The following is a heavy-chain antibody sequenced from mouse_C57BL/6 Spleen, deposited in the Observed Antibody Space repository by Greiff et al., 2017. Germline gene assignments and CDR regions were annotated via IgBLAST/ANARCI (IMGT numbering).Heavy chain of an antibody. D-gene: IGHD2-5*01. Sequence: VQLQQSGAELVRPGASVKLSCTASGFNIKDDYMHWVKPRPEQGLEWIGWIDPENGDTEYASKFQGKATITADTSSNTAYLQLSSLTSEDTAVYYCTTRGSNFAYWGQGTLVTVSA. CDR2: IDPENGDT. V-gene: IGHV14-4*01. CDR1: GFNIKDDY. CDR3: TTRGSNFAY. J-gene: IGHJ3*01.